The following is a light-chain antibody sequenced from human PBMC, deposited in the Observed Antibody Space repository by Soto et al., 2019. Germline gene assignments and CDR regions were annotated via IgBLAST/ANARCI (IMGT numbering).Light chain of an antibody. CDR3: QQYNDNWPT. CDR1: QSVRTN. J-gene: IGKJ1*01. Sequence: EIVMTQYPDTLSVSPGETVTPSCRASQSVRTNLAWYQHNPGQSPRLLIYGASNRATGFPARFSGSGSGTEFTLTISSLQSEDFAVYYCQQYNDNWPTFGQGTKVDIK. CDR2: GAS. V-gene: IGKV3-15*01.